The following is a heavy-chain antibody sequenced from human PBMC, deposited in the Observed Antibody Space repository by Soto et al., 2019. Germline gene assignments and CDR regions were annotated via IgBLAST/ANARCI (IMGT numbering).Heavy chain of an antibody. Sequence: QVQLVESGGGVVQPGRSLRLSCAASGFTFSSYGMHWVRQAPGKGLEWVAVISHDGTTKYYADSVKGRFTISRDNSNNTVDQEMNSLTADDTGFFYCADPSVKGGSHYDFCSFDLWGRGTLVTVSS. D-gene: IGHD3-22*01. V-gene: IGHV3-30*03. CDR3: ADPSVKGGSHYDFCSFDL. CDR1: GFTFSSYG. CDR2: ISHDGTTK. J-gene: IGHJ2*01.